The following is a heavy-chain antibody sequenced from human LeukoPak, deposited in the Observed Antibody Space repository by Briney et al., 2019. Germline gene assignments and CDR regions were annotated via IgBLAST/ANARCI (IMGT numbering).Heavy chain of an antibody. CDR3: TRGRGGIAAAGTFSDYYYYMDV. D-gene: IGHD6-13*01. V-gene: IGHV3-49*03. CDR1: GFTFGDYA. J-gene: IGHJ6*03. Sequence: GGSLRLSCTASGFTFGDYAMSWFRQAPGKGLEWVGFIRSKAYGGTTEYAASVKGRFTISRDDSKSIAYLQMNSLKTEDPAVYYCTRGRGGIAAAGTFSDYYYYMDVWGKGTTVTVSS. CDR2: IRSKAYGGTT.